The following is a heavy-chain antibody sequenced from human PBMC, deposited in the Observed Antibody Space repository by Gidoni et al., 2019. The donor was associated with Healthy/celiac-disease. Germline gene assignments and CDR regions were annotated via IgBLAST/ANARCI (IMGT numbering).Heavy chain of an antibody. V-gene: IGHV1-18*01. CDR2: ISAYNGNT. D-gene: IGHD1-26*01. CDR3: ASWGWELLPGDY. J-gene: IGHJ4*02. CDR1: RYTFTSYG. Sequence: QLQPVQSAAEAKKPGPSVRVSCKASRYTFTSYGISWLRQSPGQGREWMGWISAYNGNTNYAQKLQARVTMTTDTSTSTAYMELRSLRSDDTAVYYCASWGWELLPGDYWGQGTLVTVSS.